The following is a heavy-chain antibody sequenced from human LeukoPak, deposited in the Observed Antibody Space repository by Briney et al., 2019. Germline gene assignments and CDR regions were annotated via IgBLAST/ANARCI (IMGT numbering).Heavy chain of an antibody. D-gene: IGHD1-26*01. V-gene: IGHV1-18*01. J-gene: IGHJ4*02. CDR1: GYTFSSYG. Sequence: ASVKVSCKASGYTFSSYGIIWARQAPGQGLEWMGWVNGYNGNTNYAQKFQGRVAMTTDTSTSTADVELRSLRSDDTAVYYCARDGGGSYYSDWGQGTLVTVSS. CDR2: VNGYNGNT. CDR3: ARDGGGSYYSD.